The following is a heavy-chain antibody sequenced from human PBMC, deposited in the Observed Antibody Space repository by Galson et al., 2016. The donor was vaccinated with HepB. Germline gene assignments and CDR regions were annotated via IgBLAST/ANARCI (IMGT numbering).Heavy chain of an antibody. J-gene: IGHJ6*02. CDR1: GLRFSDLW. V-gene: IGHV3-7*01. D-gene: IGHD2-2*03. Sequence: SLRLSCAVSGLRFSDLWMDWVRQAPGKGMEWVANINVDGNGKYYVDSVEGRFTISRDNAKNSVYLQMNALRGEDTAGYYCARWMNFYYYGLAVWGQGTSVTVSS. CDR3: ARWMNFYYYGLAV. CDR2: INVDGNGK.